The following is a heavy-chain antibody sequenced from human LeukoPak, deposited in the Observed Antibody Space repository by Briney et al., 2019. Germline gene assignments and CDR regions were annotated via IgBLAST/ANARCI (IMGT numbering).Heavy chain of an antibody. CDR2: ISYDGSNK. Sequence: HPGRSLRLSCAASGFTFSSYAMHWVRQAPGKGLEWVAVISYDGSNKYYADSAKGRFTISRDTSKNTLYLQMNSLRAEDTAVYYCARDSRAARDYYYYMDVWGKGTTVTVSS. D-gene: IGHD6-6*01. V-gene: IGHV3-30-3*01. CDR3: ARDSRAARDYYYYMDV. J-gene: IGHJ6*03. CDR1: GFTFSSYA.